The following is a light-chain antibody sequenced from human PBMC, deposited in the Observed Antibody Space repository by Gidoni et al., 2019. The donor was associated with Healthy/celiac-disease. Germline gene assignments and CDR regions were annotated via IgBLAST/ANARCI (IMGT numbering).Light chain of an antibody. V-gene: IGKV3-11*01. Sequence: IVLTQSPATLSLSPGERATLSCRASQSVSSYLAWYQHTPGQAPRLLIYDASNRATGIPARFSGSGSGTDFTLSISSLEPEDFAVYYCQQRSNWITFGQGTRLEIK. CDR1: QSVSSY. CDR3: QQRSNWIT. J-gene: IGKJ5*01. CDR2: DAS.